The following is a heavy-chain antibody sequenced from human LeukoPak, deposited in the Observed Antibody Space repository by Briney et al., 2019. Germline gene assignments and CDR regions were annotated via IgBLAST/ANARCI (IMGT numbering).Heavy chain of an antibody. J-gene: IGHJ4*02. D-gene: IGHD4-17*01. V-gene: IGHV4-34*01. CDR1: GGSFSGYY. Sequence: SETLSLTCAVYGGSFSGYYWSWIRQPPGKGLEWIGEISHSGSTNYNPSLKSRVTISVDTSKNQFSLKLSSVTAADTAVYYCARGPSEADCGDYRKRSPFDYWGQGTLVTVSS. CDR2: ISHSGST. CDR3: ARGPSEADCGDYRKRSPFDY.